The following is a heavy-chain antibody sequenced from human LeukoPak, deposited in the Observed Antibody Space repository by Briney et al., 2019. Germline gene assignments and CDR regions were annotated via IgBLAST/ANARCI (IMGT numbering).Heavy chain of an antibody. CDR2: IYSGGST. Sequence: PGGSLRLSCAASGFTVSSNYMSWVRQAPGKGLEWVSVIYSGGSTYYADSVKGRFTISRDNSKNTLYLQMNSLRAEDTAVYYCASFPWGDPLFYWGQGTLVTVSS. D-gene: IGHD7-27*01. CDR3: ASFPWGDPLFY. CDR1: GFTVSSNY. V-gene: IGHV3-53*01. J-gene: IGHJ4*02.